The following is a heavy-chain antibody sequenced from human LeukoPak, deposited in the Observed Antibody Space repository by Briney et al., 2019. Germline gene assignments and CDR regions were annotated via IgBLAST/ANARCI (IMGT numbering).Heavy chain of an antibody. D-gene: IGHD5-12*01. V-gene: IGHV3-23*01. CDR2: ISGSGGST. Sequence: GGSLRLSCAASGFTLSSYAMSWVRQAPGKGLEWVSAISGSGGSTYYADSVKGRFTISRDNSKNTLYLQMNSLRAEDTAAYYCAKVGYSGYGFDYWGQGTLVTVSS. J-gene: IGHJ4*02. CDR1: GFTLSSYA. CDR3: AKVGYSGYGFDY.